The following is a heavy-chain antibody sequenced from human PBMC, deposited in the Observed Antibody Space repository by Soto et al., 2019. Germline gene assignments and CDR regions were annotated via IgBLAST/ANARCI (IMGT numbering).Heavy chain of an antibody. J-gene: IGHJ2*01. CDR2: IIPILGIA. CDR1: GGTFSSYT. CDR3: ARDLGYTSYGSGSYYKGYWYFDL. V-gene: IGHV1-69*08. Sequence: QVQLVQSGAEVKKPGSSVKVSCKASGGTFSSYTISWVRQAPGQGLEWMGRIIPILGIANYAQMFRGRVTITADKSTSTAYMELSSLRSEDTAVYYCARDLGYTSYGSGSYYKGYWYFDLWGRGTLVTVSS. D-gene: IGHD3-10*01.